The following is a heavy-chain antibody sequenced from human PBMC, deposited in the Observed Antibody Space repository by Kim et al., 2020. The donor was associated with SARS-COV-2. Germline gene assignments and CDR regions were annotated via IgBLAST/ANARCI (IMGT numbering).Heavy chain of an antibody. J-gene: IGHJ3*02. CDR3: ARVVEWGAFDI. V-gene: IGHV4-59*01. CDR1: GGSISSYY. CDR2: IYYSGST. Sequence: SETLSLTCTVSGGSISSYYWSWIRQPPGKGLEWIGYIYYSGSTNYNPSLKSRVTISVDTSKNQFSLKLSSVTAADTAVYYCARVVEWGAFDIWGQGTMVT. D-gene: IGHD1-1*01.